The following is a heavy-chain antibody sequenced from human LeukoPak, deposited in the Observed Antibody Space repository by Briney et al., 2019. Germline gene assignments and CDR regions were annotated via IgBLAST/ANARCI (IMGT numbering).Heavy chain of an antibody. Sequence: GGSLRLSCVASGFTFSSYWMHWVRQDPRKGLVWVSRISGDGRNINYADSVRGRFAISRDNAKNTLYLQMNTLRVEDTAVYYCARWPYSSSYYFDYWGQGTLVTVSS. D-gene: IGHD6-6*01. CDR1: GFTFSSYW. CDR3: ARWPYSSSYYFDY. CDR2: ISGDGRNI. J-gene: IGHJ4*02. V-gene: IGHV3-74*01.